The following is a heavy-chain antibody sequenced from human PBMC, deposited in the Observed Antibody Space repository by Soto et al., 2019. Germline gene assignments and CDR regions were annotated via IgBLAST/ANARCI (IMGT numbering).Heavy chain of an antibody. V-gene: IGHV3-33*01. D-gene: IGHD5-18*01. Sequence: GGSLRLSCVASGFTFTSYGMHWVRLAPGKGLEWIAVIWYDGSNKYYADSVKGRFTISRDNSKNTLYLQMNSLRAEDTAVYYCARGGTDTAFSFGMDVWGQGTTVTVSS. CDR2: IWYDGSNK. CDR3: ARGGTDTAFSFGMDV. CDR1: GFTFTSYG. J-gene: IGHJ6*02.